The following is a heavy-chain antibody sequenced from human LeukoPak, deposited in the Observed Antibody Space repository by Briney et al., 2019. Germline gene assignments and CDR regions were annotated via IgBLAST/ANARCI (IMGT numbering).Heavy chain of an antibody. CDR3: AYSGYDFGK. CDR2: ISYDGSNK. J-gene: IGHJ4*02. CDR1: GFTFSSYA. D-gene: IGHD5-12*01. V-gene: IGHV3-30*04. Sequence: GGSLRLSCAASGFTFSSYAMHGVRQAPGKGLEWVAVISYDGSNKYYADSVKGRFTTSRDNSKNTLYLQMNSLRAEDTAVYYCAYSGYDFGKWGQGTLVTVSS.